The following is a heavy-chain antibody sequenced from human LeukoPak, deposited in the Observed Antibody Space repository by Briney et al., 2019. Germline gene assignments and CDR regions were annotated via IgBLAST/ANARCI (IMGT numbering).Heavy chain of an antibody. CDR1: GFTFSGYT. V-gene: IGHV3-21*01. D-gene: IGHD1-14*01. CDR3: ARDFSGDY. J-gene: IGHJ4*02. CDR2: ISSSSSYI. Sequence: GGSLRLSYAASGFTFSGYTMNWVRQAPGKGLEWVSSISSSSSYIYYADSMKGRFTISRDNAKNSLYLQMNSLRAEDTAVYYCARDFSGDYWGQGTLVTVSS.